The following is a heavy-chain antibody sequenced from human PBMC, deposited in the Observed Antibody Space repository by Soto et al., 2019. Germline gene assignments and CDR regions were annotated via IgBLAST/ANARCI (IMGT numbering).Heavy chain of an antibody. CDR2: ISSSSSYI. CDR3: AREQPGYSYGYGLGY. V-gene: IGHV3-21*01. J-gene: IGHJ4*02. Sequence: EVQLVESGGGLVKPGGSLRLSCAASGFTFSSYSMNWVRQAPGKGLELVSSISSSSSYIYYADSVKGRFTISRDNAKNSLYLQMNSLRADDTAVYYCAREQPGYSYGYGLGYWGQGTLVTVSS. D-gene: IGHD5-18*01. CDR1: GFTFSSYS.